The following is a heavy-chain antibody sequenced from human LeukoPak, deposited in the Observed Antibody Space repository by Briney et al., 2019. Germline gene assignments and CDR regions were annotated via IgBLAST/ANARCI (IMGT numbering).Heavy chain of an antibody. Sequence: GGSLRLSCAASGFTFSSYWMSWVRQAPGKGLEWVANIKQDGSEKYYVDSVKGRFTISRDNAKNSLYLQMNSLRAEDTAVYYCARDTKKYGSGQPPNDDWFDPWGQGTLVTVSS. V-gene: IGHV3-7*03. CDR3: ARDTKKYGSGQPPNDDWFDP. CDR1: GFTFSSYW. J-gene: IGHJ5*02. CDR2: IKQDGSEK. D-gene: IGHD3-10*01.